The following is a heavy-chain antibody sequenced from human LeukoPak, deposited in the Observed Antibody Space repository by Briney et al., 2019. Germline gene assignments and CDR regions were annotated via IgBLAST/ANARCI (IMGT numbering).Heavy chain of an antibody. CDR3: ARHPGYSYGLFDY. Sequence: PSETLSLTCTVSGGSISSYYWSWIRQPPGKGLEWIGYIYYSGSTNYNPSLKSRVTISVDTSKNQFSLKLSSVTAADTAVYYCARHPGYSYGLFDYWGQGTLVTVSS. CDR1: GGSISSYY. CDR2: IYYSGST. V-gene: IGHV4-59*08. J-gene: IGHJ4*02. D-gene: IGHD5-18*01.